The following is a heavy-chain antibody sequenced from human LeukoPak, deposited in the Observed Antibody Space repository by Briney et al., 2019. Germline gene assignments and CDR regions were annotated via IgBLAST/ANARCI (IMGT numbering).Heavy chain of an antibody. V-gene: IGHV4-34*01. CDR3: ARGEYSSGWLFDY. CDR2: INHSGST. Sequence: SETPSLTCAVYGGSFSGYYWSWIRQPPGKGLDWIGEINHSGSTNYNPSLKSRVTISVDTSKNQFSLKLSSVTAADTAVYYCARGEYSSGWLFDYWGQGTLVTVSS. D-gene: IGHD6-19*01. CDR1: GGSFSGYY. J-gene: IGHJ4*02.